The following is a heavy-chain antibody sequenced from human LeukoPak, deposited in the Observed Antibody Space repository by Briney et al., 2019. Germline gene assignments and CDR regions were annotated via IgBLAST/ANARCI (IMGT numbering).Heavy chain of an antibody. V-gene: IGHV3-73*01. CDR1: GFTFSGSA. CDR2: IRSKANSYAT. D-gene: IGHD3-10*02. CDR3: TRPGFMMFGEFVDY. Sequence: GGSLRLSCAASGFTFSGSAMHWVRQASGKGLEWVGRIRSKANSYATAYAASVKGRFTISRDDSKNTAYLQMNSLKTEDTAVYHCTRPGFMMFGEFVDYWGQGTLVTVSS. J-gene: IGHJ4*02.